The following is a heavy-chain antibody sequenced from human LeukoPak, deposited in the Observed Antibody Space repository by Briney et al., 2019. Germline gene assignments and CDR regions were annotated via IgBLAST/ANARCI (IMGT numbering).Heavy chain of an antibody. CDR1: GASIRGSITSGTYY. V-gene: IGHV4-61*02. Sequence: PSETLSLTCTVSGASIRGSITSGTYYWNWIRQPAGKGLEWIGRMYNSGTTINYNPSLKSRVTISVDTSKNQFSLNVTSVTAADTVVYYCARSTIRVDSWGQGTLVTVSS. CDR3: ARSTIRVDS. D-gene: IGHD4/OR15-4a*01. CDR2: MYNSGTT. J-gene: IGHJ4*02.